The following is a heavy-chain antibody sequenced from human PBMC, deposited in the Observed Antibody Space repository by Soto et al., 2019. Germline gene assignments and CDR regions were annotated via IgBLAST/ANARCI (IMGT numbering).Heavy chain of an antibody. CDR1: GGSISSAGYY. D-gene: IGHD1-1*01. J-gene: IGHJ3*01. V-gene: IGHV4-31*03. CDR2: IYFSGVT. Sequence: SETLSLTCTVSGGSISSAGYYWSWIRQHPGKGLEWIAYIYFSGVTYYNPSLESRVTISVDTSKNQFSLRLSSVTAADTAVYYCARDPWRTPPEAAFDVWGQGTKVTVSS. CDR3: ARDPWRTPPEAAFDV.